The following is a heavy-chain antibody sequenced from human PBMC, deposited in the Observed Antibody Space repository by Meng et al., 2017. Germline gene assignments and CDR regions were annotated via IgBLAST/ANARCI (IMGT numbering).Heavy chain of an antibody. Sequence: SQTRSLTCAVYGGSFSGYYWSWIRQPPGKGLEWIGEINHSGSTNYNPSLKSRVTISVDTSKNQFSLKLSSVTAADTAVYYCARGFGSGWYRDWGQGTLVTVSS. CDR1: GGSFSGYY. CDR3: ARGFGSGWYRD. CDR2: INHSGST. V-gene: IGHV4-34*01. J-gene: IGHJ4*02. D-gene: IGHD6-19*01.